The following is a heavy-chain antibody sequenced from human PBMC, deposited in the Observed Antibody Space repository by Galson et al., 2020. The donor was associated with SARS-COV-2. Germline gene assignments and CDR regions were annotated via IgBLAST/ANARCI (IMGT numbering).Heavy chain of an antibody. CDR2: IRVNTGNT. D-gene: IGHD5-12*01. V-gene: IGHV1-18*04. J-gene: IGHJ4*02. Sequence: ASVKVSCKASDYTFTAYGISWVRQAPGQGLEWMGWIRVNTGNTNYAQKVQGRVTMTTDTSTSTAYMELRSLRSDDTAVYYCARVRDGYNLQFGDFDYWGQGTLVTVSS. CDR3: ARVRDGYNLQFGDFDY. CDR1: DYTFTAYG.